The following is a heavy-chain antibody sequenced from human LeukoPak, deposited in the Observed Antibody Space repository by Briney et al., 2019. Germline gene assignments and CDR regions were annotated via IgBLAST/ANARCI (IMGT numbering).Heavy chain of an antibody. CDR2: IRSKVYGGTT. D-gene: IGHD6-19*01. CDR1: AFNFRDYA. J-gene: IGHJ6*03. CDR3: LGNPYPRGSYMDV. V-gene: IGHV3-49*04. Sequence: GGSLRLSCRPSAFNFRDYARRWVRPAPGRGGEWMGFIRSKVYGGTTQYATSVKGRFSFSRDDSKRVVHLQMNSLHIEDTAVYYCLGNPYPRGSYMDVWGKGTTVTVSS.